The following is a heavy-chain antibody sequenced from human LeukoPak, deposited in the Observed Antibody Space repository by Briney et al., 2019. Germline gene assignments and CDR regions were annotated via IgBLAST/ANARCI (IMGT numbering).Heavy chain of an antibody. CDR3: AKDGGALGYCGGDCYSYYFDY. CDR2: ISGSGGST. CDR1: GFTFSSYA. V-gene: IGHV3-23*01. J-gene: IGHJ4*02. Sequence: PGGSLRLSCAASGFTFSSYAMSWVRQAPGKGLEWVSAISGSGGSTYYADSVKGRFTISRDNSKNTLYLQMNSLRAEGTAVYYCAKDGGALGYCGGDCYSYYFDYWGQGTLVTVSS. D-gene: IGHD2-21*02.